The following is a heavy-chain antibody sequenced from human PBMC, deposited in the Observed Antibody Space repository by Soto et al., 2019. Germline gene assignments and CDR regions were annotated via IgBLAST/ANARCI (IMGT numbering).Heavy chain of an antibody. CDR3: AKDGYKYKYYSDY. J-gene: IGHJ4*02. Sequence: QVQLVESGGGVVQPGGSVRLSCAASGFSFSRYGIHWVRQAPGKGLEWVAVISKDGGDKEYAESVKGRCTISRENSKSTVYLQMNSLRVEDTAVYYCAKDGYKYKYYSDYWGQGTLVTVSS. CDR1: GFSFSRYG. CDR2: ISKDGGDK. V-gene: IGHV3-30*18. D-gene: IGHD5-18*01.